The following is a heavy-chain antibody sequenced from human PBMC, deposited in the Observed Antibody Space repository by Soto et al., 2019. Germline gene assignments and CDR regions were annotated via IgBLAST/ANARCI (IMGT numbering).Heavy chain of an antibody. D-gene: IGHD5-18*01. V-gene: IGHV3-23*01. J-gene: IGHJ4*02. CDR3: AKDPEGYSYGRTDY. Sequence: GGSLRLSCAASGFTFSSYAMSWVRQAPGKGLEWVSAISGSGGSTYYADSVKGRFTISRDNSKNTLYLQMNSLRAEDTAVYYCAKDPEGYSYGRTDYWGQGTLVTVSS. CDR1: GFTFSSYA. CDR2: ISGSGGST.